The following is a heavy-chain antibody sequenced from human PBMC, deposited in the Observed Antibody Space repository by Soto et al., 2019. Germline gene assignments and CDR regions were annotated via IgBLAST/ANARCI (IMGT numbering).Heavy chain of an antibody. J-gene: IGHJ3*02. D-gene: IGHD3-22*01. CDR1: GGTFSSYA. Sequence: SVKVSGKASGGTFSSYAISWVRQAPGQGLEWMGGIIPIFGTANYAQKFQGRVTITADESTSTAYMELSSLRSEDTAVYYCARGVDYYDSRYAFDIWGQGTMVTVSS. V-gene: IGHV1-69*13. CDR3: ARGVDYYDSRYAFDI. CDR2: IIPIFGTA.